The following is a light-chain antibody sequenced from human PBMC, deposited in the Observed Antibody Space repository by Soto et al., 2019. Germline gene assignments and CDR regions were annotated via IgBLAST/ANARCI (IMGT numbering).Light chain of an antibody. CDR1: NSDVGGYNY. V-gene: IGLV2-8*01. Sequence: QSVLTQPPSASGSPGQSVTISCTGTNSDVGGYNYVSWYQQHPGKAPKLMIYEVSKRPSGVPDRFSGSKSGNTASLTVSGLQAEDEADYYCSSYAGSNYVFGTGTKVTVL. CDR2: EVS. CDR3: SSYAGSNYV. J-gene: IGLJ1*01.